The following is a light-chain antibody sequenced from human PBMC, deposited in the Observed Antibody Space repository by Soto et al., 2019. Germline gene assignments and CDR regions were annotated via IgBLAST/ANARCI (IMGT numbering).Light chain of an antibody. Sequence: IRMTQSPSTLSASVGDRVTITCRASQSISSWLAWYQQKPGKAPKLLIYDASSLESGVPSRFSGSGSGTEFTLTISSLQPDDFATYYCQQYNSYSLTFGGGTKVEIK. CDR2: DAS. CDR3: QQYNSYSLT. V-gene: IGKV1-5*01. CDR1: QSISSW. J-gene: IGKJ4*01.